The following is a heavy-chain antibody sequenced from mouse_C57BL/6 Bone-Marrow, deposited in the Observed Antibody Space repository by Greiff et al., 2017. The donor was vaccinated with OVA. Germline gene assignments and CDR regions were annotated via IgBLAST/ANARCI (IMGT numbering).Heavy chain of an antibody. CDR3: TRIDYDEYAY. V-gene: IGHV1-5*01. CDR1: GYTFTSYW. J-gene: IGHJ3*01. Sequence: VQLQQSGTVLARPGASVKMSCKTSGYTFTSYWMHWVKQRPGQGLEWIGAIYPGNSDTSYNQKFKGKATLTAVTSASTAYMELSSLTNEDSAVYYCTRIDYDEYAYWGQGTLVTVSA. CDR2: IYPGNSDT. D-gene: IGHD2-4*01.